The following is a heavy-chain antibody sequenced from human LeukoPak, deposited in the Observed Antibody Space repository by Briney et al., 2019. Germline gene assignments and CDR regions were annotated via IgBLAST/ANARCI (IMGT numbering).Heavy chain of an antibody. CDR2: ISGSGGST. J-gene: IGHJ4*02. V-gene: IGHV3-23*01. CDR3: AKDRGPPYDFWSGYRTYYFDY. D-gene: IGHD3-3*01. CDR1: GFTFSSYA. Sequence: PGGSLRLSCAASGFTFSSYAMSWVRQAPGKGLEWVSAISGSGGSTYYADSVKGRFTTSRDNSKNTLYLQMNSLRAEDTAVYYCAKDRGPPYDFWSGYRTYYFDYWGQGTLVTVSS.